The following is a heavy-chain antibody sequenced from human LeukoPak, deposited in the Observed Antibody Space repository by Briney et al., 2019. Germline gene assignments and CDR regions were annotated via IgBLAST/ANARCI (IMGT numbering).Heavy chain of an antibody. Sequence: RAGGSLRLSCAASGFTFSTFAMSWVRQVPGKGLVWVSHINSDGSTTGYVDSVKGRFTISRDNSKNTLYLQMNSLRGEDTAVYYCASSGRGHYYFDYWGQGALVTVSS. CDR2: INSDGSTT. V-gene: IGHV3-74*01. CDR1: GFTFSTFA. D-gene: IGHD3-10*01. CDR3: ASSGRGHYYFDY. J-gene: IGHJ4*02.